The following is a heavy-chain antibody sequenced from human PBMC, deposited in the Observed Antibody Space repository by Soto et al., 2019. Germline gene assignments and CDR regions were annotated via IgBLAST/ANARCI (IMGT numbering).Heavy chain of an antibody. Sequence: QVQLVQSGAEEKKPGASVKVSCKASGYTFTSYAMHWVRQAPGQRLEWMGWINAGNGNTKYSQKFQGRVTITRDTSASTAYMELSSLRSEDTAVYSCARGDIVLVPAAISHYGMDVWGQGTTVTVSS. CDR2: INAGNGNT. CDR1: GYTFTSYA. D-gene: IGHD2-2*01. J-gene: IGHJ6*02. CDR3: ARGDIVLVPAAISHYGMDV. V-gene: IGHV1-3*05.